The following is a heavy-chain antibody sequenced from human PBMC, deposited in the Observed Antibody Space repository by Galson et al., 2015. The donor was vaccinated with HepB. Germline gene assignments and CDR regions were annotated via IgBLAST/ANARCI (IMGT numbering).Heavy chain of an antibody. CDR1: GYTFTSYG. CDR3: ARRVRYNWNADPDNWFDP. V-gene: IGHV1-18*01. J-gene: IGHJ5*02. Sequence: SVKVSCKASGYTFTSYGISWVRQAPGQGLEWMGWISAYNGNTNYAQKLQGRVTMTTDTSTSTAYMELRSLRSDDTAVYYCARRVRYNWNADPDNWFDPWGQGTLVTVSS. CDR2: ISAYNGNT. D-gene: IGHD1-1*01.